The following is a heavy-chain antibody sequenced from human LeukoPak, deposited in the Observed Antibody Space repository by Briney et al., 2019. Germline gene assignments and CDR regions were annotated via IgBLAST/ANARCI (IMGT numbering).Heavy chain of an antibody. D-gene: IGHD3-22*01. CDR3: ARVGGYYDSSGLDY. Sequence: ASVKVSCKASGYTFTSYYMHWVRQAPGQGLEGRGIINPSGGGTSYAQKFQGRVTMTRNTSTSTVYMELSSLRSEDTAVYYCARVGGYYDSSGLDYWGQGTLVTVSS. CDR1: GYTFTSYY. V-gene: IGHV1-46*01. J-gene: IGHJ4*02. CDR2: INPSGGGT.